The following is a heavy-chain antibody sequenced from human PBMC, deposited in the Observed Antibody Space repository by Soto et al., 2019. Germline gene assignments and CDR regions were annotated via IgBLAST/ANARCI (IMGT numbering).Heavy chain of an antibody. Sequence: EVQLLESGGGLVQPGGSLRRSCAASQFTFSYYAMGWVRQAPGKGLEWVSLISGAGGSTNYADSVKGRFAISRDNSENTLYLQMNSLSAEDTAVYYCAKGRPPFDLWGRGTLVIVSS. D-gene: IGHD6-6*01. CDR1: QFTFSYYA. V-gene: IGHV3-23*01. CDR3: AKGRPPFDL. J-gene: IGHJ2*01. CDR2: ISGAGGST.